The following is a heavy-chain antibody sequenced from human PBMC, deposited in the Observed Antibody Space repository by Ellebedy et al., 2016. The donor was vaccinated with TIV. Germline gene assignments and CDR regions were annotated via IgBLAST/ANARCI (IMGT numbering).Heavy chain of an antibody. CDR2: FSRLFGTG. CDR1: GGIARNYA. CDR3: ARTRRRDGYNDDALDI. J-gene: IGHJ3*02. V-gene: IGHV1-69*06. D-gene: IGHD5-24*01. Sequence: SVKVSXXASGGIARNYAINWVRQAPGQGLEWMGEFSRLFGTGNYAQRFQGRVTITEDKSTTTAYMELSSLTSEDTALYFCARTRRRDGYNDDALDIWGQGTMVTVSS.